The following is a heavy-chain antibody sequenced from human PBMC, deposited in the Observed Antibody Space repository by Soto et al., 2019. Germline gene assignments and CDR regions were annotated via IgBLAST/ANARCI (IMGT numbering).Heavy chain of an antibody. D-gene: IGHD6-13*01. V-gene: IGHV4-39*01. CDR3: ARQDVEAGTSNWFDP. CDR2: IYYSGST. Sequence: XETLSLTCTVSGGSISSSSYYWGWIRQPPGKGLEWIGSIYYSGSTYYNPSLKSRVTISVDTSKNQFSLKLSSVTAADTAVYYCARQDVEAGTSNWFDPWGQGTLVTVSS. CDR1: GGSISSSSYY. J-gene: IGHJ5*02.